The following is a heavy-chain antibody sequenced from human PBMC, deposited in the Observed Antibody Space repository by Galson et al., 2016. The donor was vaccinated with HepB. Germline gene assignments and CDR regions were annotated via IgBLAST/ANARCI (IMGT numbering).Heavy chain of an antibody. D-gene: IGHD3-10*01. Sequence: SLRLSCAASGFTFSSYVMTWVRQAPGKGLEWVSYISTSSSYIFYADSVKGRFTISRDNAKNSLQLQMNSLRAEDTAVYYCARAAGHGHYGSGSRFDYWGQGTLVTVSS. CDR3: ARAAGHGHYGSGSRFDY. J-gene: IGHJ4*02. CDR2: ISTSSSYI. CDR1: GFTFSSYV. V-gene: IGHV3-21*01.